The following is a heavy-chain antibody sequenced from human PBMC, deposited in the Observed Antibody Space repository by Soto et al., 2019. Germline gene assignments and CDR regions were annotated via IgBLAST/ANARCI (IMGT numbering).Heavy chain of an antibody. Sequence: QLQLQESGSGLVKPSQTLSLTCAVSGVSISSGGYSWSWIRQPPGKGLGWIGYFYHSGSTYYNPSLMSRVTIAVERSKNQFSLKLSSVTAADTAVYYCARSQTTVTSYHSWGQGTLVTVSS. V-gene: IGHV4-30-2*01. CDR3: ARSQTTVTSYHS. CDR2: FYHSGST. D-gene: IGHD4-17*01. CDR1: GVSISSGGYS. J-gene: IGHJ4*02.